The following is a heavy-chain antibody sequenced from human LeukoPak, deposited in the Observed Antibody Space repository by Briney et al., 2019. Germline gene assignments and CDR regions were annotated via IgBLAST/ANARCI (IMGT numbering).Heavy chain of an antibody. D-gene: IGHD3-10*01. CDR1: GYTFTGYY. Sequence: ASVKVSCKTSGYTFTGYYMHWVRQAPGQGLEWMGWINPKSGGTNYAQKFQGRVTMTRDTSISTAYMELSRLRSDDTAVYYCARANMVQGVGSFFDRNWFDPWGQGTLVTVSS. CDR3: ARANMVQGVGSFFDRNWFDP. CDR2: INPKSGGT. V-gene: IGHV1-2*02. J-gene: IGHJ5*02.